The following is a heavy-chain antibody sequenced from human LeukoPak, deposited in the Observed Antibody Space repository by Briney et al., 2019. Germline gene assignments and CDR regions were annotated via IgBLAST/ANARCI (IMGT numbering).Heavy chain of an antibody. Sequence: VASVKVSCKASGGTFSSYAISWVRQAPGQGLEWMGWISAYNGNTNYAQKLQGRVTMTTDTSTSTAYMELRSLRSDDTAVYYCAREGESIYGDSAWYYMDVWGKGTTVTVSS. CDR3: AREGESIYGDSAWYYMDV. V-gene: IGHV1-18*01. CDR1: GGTFSSYA. CDR2: ISAYNGNT. J-gene: IGHJ6*03. D-gene: IGHD4-17*01.